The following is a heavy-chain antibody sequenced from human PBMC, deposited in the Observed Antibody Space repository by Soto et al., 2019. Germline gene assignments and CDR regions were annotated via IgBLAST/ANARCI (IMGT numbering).Heavy chain of an antibody. D-gene: IGHD3-22*01. J-gene: IGHJ4*02. Sequence: EVQLLESGGDLIQPGGSLRLSCAASGCTFNTYAMSWVRQAPGKGLEWVSTIRGSGGSTYYADSVKGRFTISRDSSRNTLYLQMNSLRAEDTAVYYCAKSRPAATMIWYFDYWGQGTLVTFSS. CDR1: GCTFNTYA. CDR3: AKSRPAATMIWYFDY. V-gene: IGHV3-23*01. CDR2: IRGSGGST.